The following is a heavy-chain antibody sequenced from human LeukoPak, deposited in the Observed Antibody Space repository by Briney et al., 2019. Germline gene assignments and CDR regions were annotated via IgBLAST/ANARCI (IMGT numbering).Heavy chain of an antibody. CDR3: ARINTSGGDYVFDY. D-gene: IGHD4-17*01. V-gene: IGHV4-38-2*02. Sequence: PSETLSLTCTVSGYSISSGYYWGWIRQPPGKGLEWIGSIYRSGSTPYNPSLKSRVTISVDTSRNQFSLKLSSVTAADTAVYYCARINTSGGDYVFDYWGQGTLATVSS. CDR2: IYRSGST. CDR1: GYSISSGYY. J-gene: IGHJ4*02.